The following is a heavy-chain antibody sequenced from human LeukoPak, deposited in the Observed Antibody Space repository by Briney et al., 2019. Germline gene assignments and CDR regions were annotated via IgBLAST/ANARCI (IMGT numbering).Heavy chain of an antibody. CDR2: IYYSGGT. Sequence: SETLSLTCTVSGGSISSYYWSWIRQPPGKGLEWIGYIYYSGGTNYNPSLKSRVTISVDTSKNQFSLKLSSVTAADTAVYYCARALSELDCSGGSCCLRAVWFDPWGQGTLVTVSS. CDR1: GGSISSYY. CDR3: ARALSELDCSGGSCCLRAVWFDP. V-gene: IGHV4-59*01. D-gene: IGHD2-15*01. J-gene: IGHJ5*02.